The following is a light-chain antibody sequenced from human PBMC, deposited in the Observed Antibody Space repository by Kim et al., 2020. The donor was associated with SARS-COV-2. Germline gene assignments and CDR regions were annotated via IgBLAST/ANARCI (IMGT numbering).Light chain of an antibody. V-gene: IGKV3-15*01. J-gene: IGKJ5*01. CDR3: QQYNYWPPDT. CDR1: QGVSSN. Sequence: SPGERVTLSCRASQGVSSNVVWYQQKPGQAPRLLIYGASTRATGIPARFSGSGFGTEFTLTISSLQSEDFAVYYCQQYNYWPPDTFGQGTRLEIK. CDR2: GAS.